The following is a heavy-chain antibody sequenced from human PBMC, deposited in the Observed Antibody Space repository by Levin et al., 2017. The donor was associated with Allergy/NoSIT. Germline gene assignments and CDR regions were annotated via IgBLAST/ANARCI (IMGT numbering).Heavy chain of an antibody. CDR3: ASKSPVSRGYYYGMDV. V-gene: IGHV1-69*02. CDR2: IIPILGIA. Sequence: SVKVSCKASGGTFSSYTISWVRQAPGQGLEWMGRIIPILGIANYAQKFQGRVTITADKSTSTAYMELSSLRSEDTAVYYCASKSPVSRGYYYGMDVWGQGTTVTVSS. CDR1: GGTFSSYT. D-gene: IGHD3-16*01. J-gene: IGHJ6*02.